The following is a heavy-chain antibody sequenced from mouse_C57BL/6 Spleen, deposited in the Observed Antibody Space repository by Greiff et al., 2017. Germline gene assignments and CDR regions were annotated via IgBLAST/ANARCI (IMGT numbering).Heavy chain of an antibody. CDR1: GIDFSRYW. V-gene: IGHV4-1*01. CDR3: EGTSSYYAMDY. Sequence: EVKVVESGGGLVQPGGSLKLSCAASGIDFSRYWMSWVRRAPGKGLEWIGEINPDSSTINYAPSLQDKFIISRDNAKNTLYLQMSKVRSEDTALYYCEGTSSYYAMDYWGQGTSVTVSS. D-gene: IGHD1-1*01. J-gene: IGHJ4*01. CDR2: INPDSSTI.